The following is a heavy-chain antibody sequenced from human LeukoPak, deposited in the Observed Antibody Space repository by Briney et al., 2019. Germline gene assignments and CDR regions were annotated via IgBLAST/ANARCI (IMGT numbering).Heavy chain of an antibody. D-gene: IGHD2-8*01. Sequence: SETLSLTCTVSGGSIRSYYWSWIRQPAGKGLEWIGRIYSSGSISYNPSLKSRLSMSLDTSKNQFSLKLTSVTAADTAVYYCARDEWNGYYYMDVWGKGTTVTVSS. CDR2: IYSSGSI. V-gene: IGHV4-4*07. CDR1: GGSIRSYY. J-gene: IGHJ6*03. CDR3: ARDEWNGYYYMDV.